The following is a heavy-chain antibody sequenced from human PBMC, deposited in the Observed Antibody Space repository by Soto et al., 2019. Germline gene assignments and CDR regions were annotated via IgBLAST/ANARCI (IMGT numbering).Heavy chain of an antibody. Sequence: QVQLVQSGAEVKKPGSSVKVSCKASGGTFSSYAISWVRQAPGQGLEWMGGIIPIFGTANYAQKFQGRVRITAHEPTSTAYMELSGLRSEETAVYYCARDRGQGGLVPAQWGMGVWGQGTTVTGS. J-gene: IGHJ6*02. D-gene: IGHD2-2*01. CDR3: ARDRGQGGLVPAQWGMGV. CDR2: IIPIFGTA. V-gene: IGHV1-69*12. CDR1: GGTFSSYA.